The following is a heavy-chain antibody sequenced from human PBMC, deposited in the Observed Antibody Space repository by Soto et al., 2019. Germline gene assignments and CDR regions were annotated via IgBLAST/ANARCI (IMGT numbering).Heavy chain of an antibody. CDR1: GGTFSSYA. CDR2: IIPIFGTA. V-gene: IGHV1-69*13. CDR3: ARDRPYYDFWSGPYGMDV. J-gene: IGHJ6*02. Sequence: SVKVSCKASGGTFSSYAISWVRQAPGQGLEWMGGIIPIFGTANYAQKFQGRVTITADESTSTAYMELSSLRSEDTAVYYCARDRPYYDFWSGPYGMDVWGQGTTVTVS. D-gene: IGHD3-3*01.